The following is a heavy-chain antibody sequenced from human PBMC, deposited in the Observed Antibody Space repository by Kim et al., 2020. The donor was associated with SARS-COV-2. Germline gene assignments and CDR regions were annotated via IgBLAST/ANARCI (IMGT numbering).Heavy chain of an antibody. D-gene: IGHD3-10*01. CDR3: ARGGPMVRGVIGRSAAEFDH. CDR1: GFTFSSYA. V-gene: IGHV3-30*04. J-gene: IGHJ5*02. CDR2: ISYDGSNK. Sequence: GGSLRLSCAASGFTFSSYAMHWVRQAPGKGLEWVAVISYDGSNKYYADSVKGRFTISRDISKNTLYLQMNSLRAEDTAVYYCARGGPMVRGVIGRSAAEFDHWGQGTLVTVSS.